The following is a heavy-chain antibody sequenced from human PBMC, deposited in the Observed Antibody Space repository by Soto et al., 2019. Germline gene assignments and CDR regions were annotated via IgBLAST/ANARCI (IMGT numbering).Heavy chain of an antibody. D-gene: IGHD3-10*01. CDR1: GFTFSSYT. CDR3: AKYYYGSGSIRAFDI. J-gene: IGHJ3*02. Sequence: GGSLRLSCAASGFTFSSYTMPLVRQSPGERLEWVSSIVGSGDNTYYADSVKGRFTISRDNSKTTLYLQMNSLRAEDTAVYYCAKYYYGSGSIRAFDIWGQGTMVTVSS. CDR2: IVGSGDNT. V-gene: IGHV3-23*01.